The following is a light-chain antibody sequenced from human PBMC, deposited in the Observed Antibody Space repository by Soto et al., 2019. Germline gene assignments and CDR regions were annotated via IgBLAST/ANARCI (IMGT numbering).Light chain of an antibody. V-gene: IGKV3-11*01. J-gene: IGKJ5*01. CDR1: QSIHTS. Sequence: VFTHSPATRPLSPGERATLSCRASQSIHTSLAWYQQKSGKPPRLVIYDSTLRANGVPDRFGGSRSGTEFTLTINSLEPEDFAVYYCQQRKVWPPITFGQGTRLEI. CDR3: QQRKVWPPIT. CDR2: DST.